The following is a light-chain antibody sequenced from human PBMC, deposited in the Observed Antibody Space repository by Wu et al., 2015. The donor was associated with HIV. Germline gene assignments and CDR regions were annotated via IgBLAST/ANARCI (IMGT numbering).Light chain of an antibody. CDR1: QSVSSSS. CDR3: QQYGSSPYS. V-gene: IGKV3-20*01. Sequence: DILLTQSPATLSLSPGERATLSCRASQSVSSSSLAWYQQKPGQAPRLLIYGASSRATGIPDRFSGRGSGTDFTLTISRLEPEDFAVYYCQQYGSSPYSFGQGTKLEIK. J-gene: IGKJ2*03. CDR2: GAS.